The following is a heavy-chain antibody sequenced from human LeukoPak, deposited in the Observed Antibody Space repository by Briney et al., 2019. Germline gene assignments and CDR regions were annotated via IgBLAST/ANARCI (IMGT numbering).Heavy chain of an antibody. Sequence: SVKVSCKASGGTFSIYAISWVRQAPGQGLEWMGGIIPIFGTANYAQKFQGRVTITADESTSTAYMELSSLRSEDTAVYYCAGNLGYSSGYYYVFAYWGQGTLVTVSS. V-gene: IGHV1-69*13. CDR3: AGNLGYSSGYYYVFAY. CDR2: IIPIFGTA. CDR1: GGTFSIYA. D-gene: IGHD3-22*01. J-gene: IGHJ4*02.